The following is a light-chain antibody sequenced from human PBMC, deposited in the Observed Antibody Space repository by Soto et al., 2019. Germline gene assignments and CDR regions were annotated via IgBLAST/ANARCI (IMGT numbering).Light chain of an antibody. CDR3: CSYAGSSIWV. J-gene: IGLJ3*02. V-gene: IGLV2-23*01. CDR1: SSDVGSYNL. CDR2: EGS. Sequence: QPVLTQPSSVSGSPGQSITISCTGTSSDVGSYNLVSWYQQHPGKVPKLMIYEGSERPSGVSNRFSGSTSGNTASLTISGLQPEDAADYYCCSYAGSSIWVFGGGTKLTVL.